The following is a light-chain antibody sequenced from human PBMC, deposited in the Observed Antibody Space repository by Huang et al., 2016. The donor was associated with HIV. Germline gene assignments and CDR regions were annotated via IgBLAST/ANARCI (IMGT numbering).Light chain of an antibody. J-gene: IGKJ4*01. CDR3: QQYNNWPVT. Sequence: ERVMTQSPATLPVSPGERATLSCRASDSVSTNVAWYQQRPGQAPRLLIYGASTRATGIAPRFGGSGSGTEFALTISSLQSEDFAVYYCQQYNNWPVTFGGGTKVEI. CDR1: DSVSTN. CDR2: GAS. V-gene: IGKV3-15*01.